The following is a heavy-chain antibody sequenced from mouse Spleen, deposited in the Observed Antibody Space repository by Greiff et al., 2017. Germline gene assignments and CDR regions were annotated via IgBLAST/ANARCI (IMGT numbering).Heavy chain of an antibody. CDR1: GYTFTSYW. D-gene: IGHD4-1*01. CDR2: IDPSDSAT. J-gene: IGHJ1*01. CDR3: ARSLAGKGYFDV. Sequence: QVQLQQPGAELVRPGSSVKLSCKASGYTFTSYWMHWVKQRPIQGLEWIGNIDPSDSATHYNQKFKDKATLTVDKSSSTAYMQLSSLTSEDSAVYYCARSLAGKGYFDVWGAGTTVTVSA. V-gene: IGHV1-52*01.